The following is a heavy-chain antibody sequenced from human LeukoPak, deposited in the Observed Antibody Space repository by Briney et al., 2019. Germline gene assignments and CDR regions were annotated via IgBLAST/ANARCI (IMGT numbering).Heavy chain of an antibody. V-gene: IGHV3-48*03. CDR1: GFTFSSFE. CDR2: ISISGSTI. Sequence: GGSLRLSCAASGFTFSSFEMNWVRQAPGKGLEWVSYISISGSTIYYADSVKGRFTISRDNAKNSLYLQMNSLRAEDTAVYYCARSGWYYDILTGFDYWGQGTLVTVSS. J-gene: IGHJ4*02. D-gene: IGHD3-9*01. CDR3: ARSGWYYDILTGFDY.